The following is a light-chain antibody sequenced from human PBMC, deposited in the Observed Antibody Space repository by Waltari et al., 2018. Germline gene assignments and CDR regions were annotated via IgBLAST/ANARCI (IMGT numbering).Light chain of an antibody. CDR1: QDISNY. J-gene: IGKJ4*01. CDR3: QQYDNLPLT. CDR2: DAS. V-gene: IGKV1-33*01. Sequence: XIQMTQSPSSLSASVGDRVTITCQASQDISNYLNWYQQKPGKAPKLLIYDASNLETGVPSRFSGSGSRTDFTFTISSLQPEDIATYYCQQYDNLPLTFGGGTKVEIK.